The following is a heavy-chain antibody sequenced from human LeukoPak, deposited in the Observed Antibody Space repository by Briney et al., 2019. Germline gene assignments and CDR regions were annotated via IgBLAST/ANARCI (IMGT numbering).Heavy chain of an antibody. CDR1: GFTFSSYN. V-gene: IGHV3-21*01. J-gene: IGHJ3*02. CDR2: ISSSSSYI. D-gene: IGHD5-24*01. CDR3: ATREMATIFIYAFDI. Sequence: KTGGSLRLSCAASGFTFSSYNMNWVRQAPGKGLEWVSSISSSSSYIYYADSVKGRFTISRDNAKNSLYLQMNSLRAEDTAVYYCATREMATIFIYAFDIWGQGTMVTVSS.